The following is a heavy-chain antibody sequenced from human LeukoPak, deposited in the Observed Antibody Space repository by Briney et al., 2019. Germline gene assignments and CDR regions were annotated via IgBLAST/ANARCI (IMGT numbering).Heavy chain of an antibody. Sequence: PSETLSLTCTVSGDSINSHYWSWIRQPPGKGLEWIGLIYTRGSTNYNPSLKSRVTMSGDTSKNQVSLTLNSVTAADTAVYYCARLVVAASYNWFDPWGQGTLVTVSS. V-gene: IGHV4-4*09. CDR2: IYTRGST. D-gene: IGHD2-15*01. CDR1: GDSINSHY. CDR3: ARLVVAASYNWFDP. J-gene: IGHJ5*02.